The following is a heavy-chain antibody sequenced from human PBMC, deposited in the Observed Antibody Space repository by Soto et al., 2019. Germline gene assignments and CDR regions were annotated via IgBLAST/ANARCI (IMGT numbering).Heavy chain of an antibody. Sequence: GGSLRLSCAASGFTFSDYSMNWVRQAPGKGLEWISYIRTGDNVIWYADSVKGRFTITGDNAKNSLSLQMNSLRDEDTAVYYCARDRNWAFDNWGQGTLVTVSS. CDR1: GFTFSDYS. J-gene: IGHJ4*02. CDR2: IRTGDNVI. CDR3: ARDRNWAFDN. D-gene: IGHD7-27*01. V-gene: IGHV3-48*02.